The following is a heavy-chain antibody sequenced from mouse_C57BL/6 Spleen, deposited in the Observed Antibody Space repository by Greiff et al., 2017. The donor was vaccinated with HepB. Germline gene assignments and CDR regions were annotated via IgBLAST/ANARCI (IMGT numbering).Heavy chain of an antibody. V-gene: IGHV1-26*01. D-gene: IGHD1-1*01. CDR2: INPNNGGT. J-gene: IGHJ2*01. CDR3: ARSRTTVVPYYFDY. CDR1: GYTFTDYY. Sequence: EVQLQQSGPELVKPGASVKISCKASGYTFTDYYMNWVKQSHGKSLEWIGDINPNNGGTSYNQKFKGKATLTVDKSSSTAYMELRSLTSEDSAVYYCARSRTTVVPYYFDYWGQGTTLTVSS.